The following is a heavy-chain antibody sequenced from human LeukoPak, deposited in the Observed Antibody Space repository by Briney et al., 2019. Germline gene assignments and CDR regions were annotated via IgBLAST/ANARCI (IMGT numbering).Heavy chain of an antibody. Sequence: PSGTLSLTCTVSGGSISSYYWSWIRQPPGKGLEWIGYIYTSGSTNYNPSLKSRVTISVDTSKNQFSLKLSSVTAADTAVYYCAGGYSGSYFVRTFDYWGQGTLVTVSS. CDR1: GGSISSYY. V-gene: IGHV4-4*09. CDR3: AGGYSGSYFVRTFDY. CDR2: IYTSGST. D-gene: IGHD1-26*01. J-gene: IGHJ4*02.